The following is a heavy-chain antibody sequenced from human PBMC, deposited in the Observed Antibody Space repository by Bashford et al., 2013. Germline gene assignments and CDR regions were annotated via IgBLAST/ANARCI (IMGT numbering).Heavy chain of an antibody. J-gene: IGHJ4*02. CDR1: GYTFTMYG. CDR2: ISPFNGNT. Sequence: ASVKVSCKTSGYTFTMYGISWVRQAPGQGPEWMGWISPFNGNTIYAQKFQGRVTLTTDASTDTAYMELRSLRSDDTALYHCAREAHWQKGYFDFWAQGTLVTVSS. CDR3: AREAHWQKGYFDF. V-gene: IGHV1-18*01.